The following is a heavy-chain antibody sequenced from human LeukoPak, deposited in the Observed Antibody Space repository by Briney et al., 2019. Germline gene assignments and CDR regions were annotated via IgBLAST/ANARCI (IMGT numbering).Heavy chain of an antibody. CDR2: ISGSGGST. CDR3: AKDSTLAMGFCSGGSCYPYYFDY. D-gene: IGHD2-15*01. J-gene: IGHJ4*02. CDR1: GFTFSSYA. V-gene: IGHV3-23*01. Sequence: SGGSLRLSCAASGFTFSSYAMSRVRQAPGKGLEWVSAISGSGGSTYYADSVKGRFTISRDNSKNTLYLQMNSLRAEDTAVYYCAKDSTLAMGFCSGGSCYPYYFDYWGQGTLVTVSS.